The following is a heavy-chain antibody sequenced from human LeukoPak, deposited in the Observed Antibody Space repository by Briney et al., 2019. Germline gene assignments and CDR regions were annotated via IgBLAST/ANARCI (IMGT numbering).Heavy chain of an antibody. D-gene: IGHD2-15*01. J-gene: IGHJ5*02. CDR3: ARGGSTSGNNWLDP. CDR1: GGSICSSW. V-gene: IGHV4-4*07. Sequence: PSETLSLTCTVSGGSICSSWWNWIRQPAGKGLEWIGRVYTSGTTNYNPSLKSRVTVSIDTSRSQFSLKLTSVTAADTAVYYCARGGSTSGNNWLDPWGQGTLVTVSS. CDR2: VYTSGTT.